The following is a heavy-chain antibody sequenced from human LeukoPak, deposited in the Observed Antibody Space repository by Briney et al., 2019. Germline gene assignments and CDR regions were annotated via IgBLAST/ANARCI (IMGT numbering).Heavy chain of an antibody. CDR2: ISSSSSYI. CDR1: GFTFSSYS. D-gene: IGHD3-22*01. Sequence: GGSLRLSCAASGFTFSSYSMNWVRQAPGKGLEWVSSISSSSSYIYYADSVKGRFTISRDNAKNSLYLQMNSLRAEDTAVYYCARDHKLYYYDSSGPDYWGQGTLATVSS. V-gene: IGHV3-21*01. CDR3: ARDHKLYYYDSSGPDY. J-gene: IGHJ4*02.